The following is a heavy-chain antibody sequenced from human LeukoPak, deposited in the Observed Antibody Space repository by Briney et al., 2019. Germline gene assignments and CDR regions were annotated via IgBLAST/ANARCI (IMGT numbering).Heavy chain of an antibody. CDR2: ISSSRRYV. Sequence: GGSLRLSCAASGFTFSDYTMNWVRQAPGKGLEWVSSISSSRRYVYYADSAKGRFTISRDDANNSLFLQMNSLRAEDTVVYYCAKDKGREGDYWGQGNLVTVSS. V-gene: IGHV3-21*01. D-gene: IGHD1-26*01. CDR1: GFTFSDYT. CDR3: AKDKGREGDY. J-gene: IGHJ4*02.